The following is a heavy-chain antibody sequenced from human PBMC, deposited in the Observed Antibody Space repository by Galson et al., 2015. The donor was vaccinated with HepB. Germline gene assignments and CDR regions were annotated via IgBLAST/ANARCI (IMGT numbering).Heavy chain of an antibody. J-gene: IGHJ4*02. CDR2: ISYDGSNK. CDR3: AKDRHLVTAILDY. Sequence: SLRLSCAASGSTFISYGLHWVRQPPGTGQEWLADISYDGSNKYYADSVKSRFTICRDYSKNTLYLQMNSLRAEDIAVYYCAKDRHLVTAILDYWGQRTLVPVSS. V-gene: IGHV3-30*18. CDR1: GSTFISYG. D-gene: IGHD2-21*02.